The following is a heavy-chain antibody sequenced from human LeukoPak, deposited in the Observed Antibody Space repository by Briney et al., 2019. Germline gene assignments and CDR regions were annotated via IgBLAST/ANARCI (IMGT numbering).Heavy chain of an antibody. CDR2: INHSGST. V-gene: IGHV4-34*01. Sequence: SETLSLSSAVYGGSFSGYYWSWIRQPPGKGLEWIGEINHSGSTNYNLSLKSRVTISVDTSKNQFSLKLSSVTAADTAVYYCARGDFWSGYDNWFDPWGQGTLVTVSS. CDR3: ARGDFWSGYDNWFDP. J-gene: IGHJ5*02. D-gene: IGHD3-3*01. CDR1: GGSFSGYY.